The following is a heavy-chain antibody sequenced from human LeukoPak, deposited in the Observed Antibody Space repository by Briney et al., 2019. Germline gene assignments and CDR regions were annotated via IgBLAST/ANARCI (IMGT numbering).Heavy chain of an antibody. V-gene: IGHV4-61*01. J-gene: IGHJ4*02. CDR2: VYSSGTT. Sequence: PSETLSLTCTVSGGSVSRGYYHWSWIRQPPGKGLEWIGYVYSSGTTSYSYNPSLKSRVSISVDTSKNQFSLRLSSVTAADTAVYYCARLSRTYAAFDYWGQGTLVTVSS. CDR3: ARLSRTYAAFDY. CDR1: GGSVSRGYYH. D-gene: IGHD2-2*01.